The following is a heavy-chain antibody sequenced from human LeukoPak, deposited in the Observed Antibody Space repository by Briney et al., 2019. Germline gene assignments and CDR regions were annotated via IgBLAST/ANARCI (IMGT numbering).Heavy chain of an antibody. J-gene: IGHJ4*02. CDR1: GFTFSSYS. CDR2: ISSSSSTI. Sequence: PGGSLRLSCAASGFTFSSYSMNWVRQAPGKGLEWVSYISSSSSTIYYADSVKGRFTISRDNAKNSLYLQMNSLRAEDTAVYYCAKWFPPYYYDSSGYLFDYWGQGTLVTVSS. CDR3: AKWFPPYYYDSSGYLFDY. D-gene: IGHD3-22*01. V-gene: IGHV3-48*04.